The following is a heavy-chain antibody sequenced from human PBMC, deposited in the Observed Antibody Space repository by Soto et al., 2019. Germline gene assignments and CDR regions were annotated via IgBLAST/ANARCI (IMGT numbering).Heavy chain of an antibody. D-gene: IGHD4-17*01. J-gene: IGHJ4*02. CDR2: ISSSSRDT. Sequence: GGSLRLSCAASGFNFSDYYMTWIRQAPGKGLEWISYISSSSRDTEYADSVKGRFMISRDNAKRSLSLQMNSLRAEDTAVYYCARTSTVTTNFYFDYWGQGTLVTVSS. CDR3: ARTSTVTTNFYFDY. CDR1: GFNFSDYY. V-gene: IGHV3-11*06.